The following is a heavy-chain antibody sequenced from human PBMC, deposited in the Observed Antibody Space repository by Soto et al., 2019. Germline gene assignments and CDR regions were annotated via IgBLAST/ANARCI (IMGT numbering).Heavy chain of an antibody. D-gene: IGHD5-18*01. J-gene: IGHJ4*02. CDR3: AKDRAVDTAMVTPY. Sequence: GGSLRLSCAASGFTFSSYAMSWVRQAAGKGLEWVSAISGSGGSTYYADSVNGRFTISRDNSKNTLYLQMNSLRAEDTAVYYCAKDRAVDTAMVTPYWGQGTLVTVSS. CDR2: ISGSGGST. V-gene: IGHV3-23*01. CDR1: GFTFSSYA.